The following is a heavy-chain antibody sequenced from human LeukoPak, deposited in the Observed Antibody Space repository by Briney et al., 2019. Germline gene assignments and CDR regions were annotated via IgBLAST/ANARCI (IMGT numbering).Heavy chain of an antibody. J-gene: IGHJ3*02. V-gene: IGHV1-8*03. Sequence: ASVKVSCKASGYIFASYDINWVRQATGQGLEWMGWMNPNSGDTGYAQKFQGRVTITRDPSISTAYMELSSLRSEDTAVYYCARVLISSGYYSDAFDIWGQGTMVTVSS. D-gene: IGHD3-22*01. CDR2: MNPNSGDT. CDR1: GYIFASYD. CDR3: ARVLISSGYYSDAFDI.